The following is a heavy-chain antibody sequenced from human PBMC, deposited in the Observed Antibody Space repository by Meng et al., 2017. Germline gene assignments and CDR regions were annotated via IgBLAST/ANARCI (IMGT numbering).Heavy chain of an antibody. Sequence: IPLRGSGPLLVKPTQTLTLTCTFSWFSRSTSGVGGRCIHQPPGKALEWLELIYWDYDQRYSPSLKSRLTITKDPSKNQVVLTMTNMDPVYTATYYCAHCLYSGCCDYWGQGTLVTVSS. V-gene: IGHV2-5*02. D-gene: IGHD6-13*01. CDR1: WFSRSTSGVG. CDR2: IYWDYDQ. J-gene: IGHJ4*02. CDR3: AHCLYSGCCDY.